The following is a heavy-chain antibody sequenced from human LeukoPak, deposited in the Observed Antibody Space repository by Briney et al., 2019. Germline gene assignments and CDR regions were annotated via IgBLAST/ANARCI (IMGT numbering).Heavy chain of an antibody. J-gene: IGHJ4*02. V-gene: IGHV1-2*02. CDR3: ARDSVTMVRGVIYVLDY. CDR1: GYTFTGYY. Sequence: GASVKVSCEASGYTFTGYYIHWVRQAPGQGLEWMGWINPNSGGTNYAQKFQGRVTMTRDTSISTAYMELSRLRSDDTAVYYCARDSVTMVRGVIYVLDYWGQGTLVTVSS. D-gene: IGHD3-10*01. CDR2: INPNSGGT.